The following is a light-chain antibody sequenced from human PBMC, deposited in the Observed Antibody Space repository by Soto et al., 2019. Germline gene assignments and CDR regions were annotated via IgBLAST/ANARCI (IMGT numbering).Light chain of an antibody. CDR2: EVS. CDR3: SSYTARSTWV. Sequence: QSALTQPASVSGSPGQSITISCTGTSSDVGGYNYVSWYQQHPGTSPKLMIYEVSNRPSGVSNRFFGSKSGNTASLIISGLQAEDEGDYYCSSYTARSTWVFGGGTKLTVL. CDR1: SSDVGGYNY. V-gene: IGLV2-14*01. J-gene: IGLJ3*02.